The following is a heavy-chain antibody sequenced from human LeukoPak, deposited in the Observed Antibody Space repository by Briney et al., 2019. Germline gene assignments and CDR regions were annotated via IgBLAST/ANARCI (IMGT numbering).Heavy chain of an antibody. CDR3: ARSHLRFPDMNWFDP. CDR2: IYYSGST. D-gene: IGHD4-17*01. CDR1: GGSISSGGYY. J-gene: IGHJ5*02. V-gene: IGHV4-31*03. Sequence: RPSETLSLTCTVSGGSISSGGYYWSWIRQHPGKGLEWIGYIYYSGSTYYNPSLKSRVTISVDTSKNQFSLKLSSVTAADTAVYYCARSHLRFPDMNWFDPWGQGTLVTVSS.